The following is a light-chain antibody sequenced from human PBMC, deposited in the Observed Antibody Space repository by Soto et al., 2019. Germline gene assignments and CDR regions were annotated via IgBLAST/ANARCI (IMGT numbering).Light chain of an antibody. CDR3: QQYFNTPPCT. CDR1: QNVLYTSNNENY. CDR2: WAS. V-gene: IGKV4-1*01. J-gene: IGKJ2*02. Sequence: DIVMTQSPDSLAVSLGEMATINCKSSQNVLYTSNNENYLAWYRQKPGQPPKVLIYWASTRKPGVPDQFSGRGHGSDFTLTISILHAEDGAGYYCQQYFNTPPCTVGQGNKLE.